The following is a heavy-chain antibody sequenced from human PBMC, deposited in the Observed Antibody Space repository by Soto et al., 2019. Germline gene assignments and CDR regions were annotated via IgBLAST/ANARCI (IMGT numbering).Heavy chain of an antibody. J-gene: IGHJ6*02. D-gene: IGHD3-16*01. Sequence: GGSLRLSCEASGFMFSTYLMSWVRQAPGKGLEWVANIKQGGNEKFYVDSVKGRFTISRDNAKKSLFLQMNSLRPEDTAVYYCVGALTYEVPYYYYGMDVWGQGTAVTVSS. CDR2: IKQGGNEK. CDR1: GFMFSTYL. V-gene: IGHV3-7*01. CDR3: VGALTYEVPYYYYGMDV.